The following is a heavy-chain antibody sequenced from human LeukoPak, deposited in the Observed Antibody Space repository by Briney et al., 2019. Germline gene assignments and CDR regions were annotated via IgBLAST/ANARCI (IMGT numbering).Heavy chain of an antibody. CDR3: ARDWGTSSLYLVN. CDR2: IQNDGNNK. D-gene: IGHD6-6*01. V-gene: IGHV3-30*02. J-gene: IGHJ4*02. Sequence: AGGSLRLSCAASGFTFSSYWMHWVRQAPGKGLEWVAFIQNDGNNKKYADSVKGRFTISRDNSKNTLYLQMNSLRAEDTAVYYCARDWGTSSLYLVNWGQGTLVTVSS. CDR1: GFTFSSYW.